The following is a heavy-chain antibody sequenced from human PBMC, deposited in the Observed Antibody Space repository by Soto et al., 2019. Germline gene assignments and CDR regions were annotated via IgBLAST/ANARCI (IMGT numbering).Heavy chain of an antibody. D-gene: IGHD3-22*01. J-gene: IGHJ4*02. CDR1: GFTFSSYS. Sequence: PEESLRLSCAASGFTFSSYSMNWVRQAPGKGLQWVSCISSSSSTIYYADSVKGRFTISRDNAKNSLYLQMNSLRDEDTAVYYCARDGFGYYSFGYWGQGTLVTVSS. CDR2: ISSSSSTI. V-gene: IGHV3-48*02. CDR3: ARDGFGYYSFGY.